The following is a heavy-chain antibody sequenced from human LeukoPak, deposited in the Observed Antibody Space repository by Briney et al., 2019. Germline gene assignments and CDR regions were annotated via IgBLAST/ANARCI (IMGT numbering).Heavy chain of an antibody. Sequence: GGSLRLSCTASGFTFSNYAMSWVRQAPGKGLEWVSGISGSDGSTYYADSVKGRFTISRDNSKNTLYLQMNSLRAEDTAVYYCARDPSGGDYWGRGTLVTVSS. V-gene: IGHV3-23*01. CDR2: ISGSDGST. J-gene: IGHJ4*02. D-gene: IGHD3-10*01. CDR3: ARDPSGGDY. CDR1: GFTFSNYA.